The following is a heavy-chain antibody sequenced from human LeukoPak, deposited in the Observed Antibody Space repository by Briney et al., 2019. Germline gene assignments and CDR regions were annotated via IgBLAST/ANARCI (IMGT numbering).Heavy chain of an antibody. J-gene: IGHJ4*02. Sequence: PSETLSLTCTVSGYSISSGYYCGWIRQPPGKGLEWMGSVYHSGSTYYNPSLKSRVTISMDKSKNQFSLKLTAVTAADTAVYYCGSQKEWSLTEYHFDYWGQGTLVTVSS. CDR3: GSQKEWSLTEYHFDY. CDR2: VYHSGST. D-gene: IGHD3-3*01. V-gene: IGHV4-38-2*02. CDR1: GYSISSGYY.